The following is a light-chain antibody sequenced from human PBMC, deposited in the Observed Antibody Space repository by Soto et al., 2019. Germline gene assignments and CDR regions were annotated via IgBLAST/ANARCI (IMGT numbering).Light chain of an antibody. CDR2: EVS. Sequence: QSALTQPASVSGSPGQSITISCTGTSSDVGDYNYVSWYQQHPDKAPKLMIYEVSNRPSGVSNRFSGSKSGNTASLTISGLQAEDEADYYCSSYTGNSLYVFGIGTKVTV. CDR3: SSYTGNSLYV. CDR1: SSDVGDYNY. J-gene: IGLJ1*01. V-gene: IGLV2-14*01.